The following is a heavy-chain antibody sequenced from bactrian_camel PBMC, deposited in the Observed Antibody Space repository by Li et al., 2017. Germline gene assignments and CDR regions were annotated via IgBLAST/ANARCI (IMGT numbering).Heavy chain of an antibody. CDR1: GYLYGGNC. Sequence: QLVESGEGSVQTGGSLRLSCQVSGYLYGGNCLGWFRQAPGKEREGVASIHAYTGMTAYAESVEGRFTISRDNAQNTVYLQMTSLKPEDTAVYYCAEGVRSDQRVPERRNWGQGTQVTVS. CDR3: AEGVRSDQRVPERRN. CDR2: IHAYTGMT. J-gene: IGHJ4*01. V-gene: IGHV3S53*01. D-gene: IGHD3*01.